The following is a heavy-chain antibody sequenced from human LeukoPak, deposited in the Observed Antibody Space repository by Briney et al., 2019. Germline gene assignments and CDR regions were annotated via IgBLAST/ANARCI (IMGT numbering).Heavy chain of an antibody. CDR2: IYYSGGT. J-gene: IGHJ6*03. Sequence: SETLSLTCTVSGGSISSYYWSWIRQPPGKGLEWIGYIYYSGGTNYNPSLKSRVTISVDTSKNQFSLKLSSVTAADTAVYYCARVNSGYDWARYYYYYYMDVWGKGTTVTVSS. D-gene: IGHD5-12*01. CDR3: ARVNSGYDWARYYYYYYMDV. CDR1: GGSISSYY. V-gene: IGHV4-59*01.